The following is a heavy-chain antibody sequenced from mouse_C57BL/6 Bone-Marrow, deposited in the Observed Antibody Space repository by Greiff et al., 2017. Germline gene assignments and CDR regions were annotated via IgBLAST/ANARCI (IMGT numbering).Heavy chain of an antibody. CDR2: ISDGGSYT. Sequence: EVQRVESGGGLVKPGGSLKLSCAASGFTFSSYAMSWVRQTPEKRLEWVATISDGGSYTYYPDNVKGRFTISRDNAKNNLYLQMSHLKSEDTAMYYCAREVTYVTDYAMDYWGQGTSVTVSS. V-gene: IGHV5-4*01. CDR3: AREVTYVTDYAMDY. J-gene: IGHJ4*01. CDR1: GFTFSSYA. D-gene: IGHD5-1*01.